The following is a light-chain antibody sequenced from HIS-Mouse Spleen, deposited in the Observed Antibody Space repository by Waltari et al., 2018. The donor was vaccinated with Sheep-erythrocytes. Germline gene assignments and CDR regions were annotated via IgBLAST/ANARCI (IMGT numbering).Light chain of an antibody. Sequence: QSALTQPRSVSGSPGQSVTISCTGTSSDVGGYHYVSWYQQQPGKAPKLMIYDVSKRPSGVPDRFSGSKSGNTASLTISGLQAEDEADYYCCSYAGSYNHVFATGTKVTVL. CDR2: DVS. CDR3: CSYAGSYNHV. J-gene: IGLJ1*01. CDR1: SSDVGGYHY. V-gene: IGLV2-11*01.